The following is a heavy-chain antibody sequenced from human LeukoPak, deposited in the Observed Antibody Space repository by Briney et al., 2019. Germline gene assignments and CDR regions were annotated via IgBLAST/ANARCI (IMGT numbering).Heavy chain of an antibody. D-gene: IGHD2-2*01. CDR2: INPNSGGA. CDR1: GYTFTGYY. V-gene: IGHV1-2*02. Sequence: ASVKVSCKASGYTFTGYYMHWVRQAPGQGLEWMGWINPNSGGANYAQKFQDRVTMTRDTSISTAPMELSRLRSDDTAVYYCATGYCSSTSCSYYFDYWGQGTLVTVSS. J-gene: IGHJ4*02. CDR3: ATGYCSSTSCSYYFDY.